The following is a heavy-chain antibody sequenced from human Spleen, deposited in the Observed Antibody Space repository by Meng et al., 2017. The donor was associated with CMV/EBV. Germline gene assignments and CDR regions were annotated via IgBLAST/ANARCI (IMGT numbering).Heavy chain of an antibody. D-gene: IGHD6-13*01. V-gene: IGHV3-33*06. CDR1: GFTFSNYA. CDR2: IWYEGGNK. Sequence: GGSLRLSCEASGFTFSNYAMHWVRQAPGKGLELVAIIWYEGGNKYHADSVKGRFTVSRDNSKNTLYLQMNSLRGEDTAIYYCAKALARRREVWAFGSSSSWQWEQYYGMDVWGQGTTVTVSS. J-gene: IGHJ6*02. CDR3: AKALARRREVWAFGSSSSWQWEQYYGMDV.